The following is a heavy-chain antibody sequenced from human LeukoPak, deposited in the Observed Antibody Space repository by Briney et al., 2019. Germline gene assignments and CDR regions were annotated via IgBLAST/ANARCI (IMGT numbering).Heavy chain of an antibody. D-gene: IGHD4-17*01. CDR2: ITPSGDT. V-gene: IGHV1-2*02. CDR3: ARDRYGDGFAHFDY. Sequence: ASVKVSCKASGYTFSSYAMHWVRQAPGQGLEWMGWITPSGDTNYAQKFQGRVAITRDKSITTAYMDLSRLTSDDTAVYYCARDRYGDGFAHFDYWGQGALVTVSS. CDR1: GYTFSSYA. J-gene: IGHJ4*02.